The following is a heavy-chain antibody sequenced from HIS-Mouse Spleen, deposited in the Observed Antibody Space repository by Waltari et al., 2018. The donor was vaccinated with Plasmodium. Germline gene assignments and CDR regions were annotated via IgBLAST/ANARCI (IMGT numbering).Heavy chain of an antibody. J-gene: IGHJ5*02. D-gene: IGHD6-13*01. Sequence: QLQLQESGPGLVKPSETLSLTCPVSGGSIRSSSYYWGWIRQPPGKGLEWIGSIYYSGSTYYNPSLKSRVTISVDTSKNQFSLKLSSVTAADTAVYYCARVTAAAGTSWGQGTLVTVSS. CDR3: ARVTAAAGTS. V-gene: IGHV4-39*07. CDR2: IYYSGST. CDR1: GGSIRSSSYY.